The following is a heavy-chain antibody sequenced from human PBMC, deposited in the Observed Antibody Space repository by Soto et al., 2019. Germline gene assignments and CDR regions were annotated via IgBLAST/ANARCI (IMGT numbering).Heavy chain of an antibody. CDR3: ARDHSWVGLFDP. V-gene: IGHV3-74*01. D-gene: IGHD1-26*01. CDR2: INSDGSST. Sequence: GGSLRLSCAASEFSFSSYWMHWVRQAPGKGLVWVSRINSDGSSTNYAGSVKGRFTISRDNAKNTLYLQMNSLRAEDTAVYYCARDHSWVGLFDPWGQGTLVTVSS. J-gene: IGHJ5*02. CDR1: EFSFSSYW.